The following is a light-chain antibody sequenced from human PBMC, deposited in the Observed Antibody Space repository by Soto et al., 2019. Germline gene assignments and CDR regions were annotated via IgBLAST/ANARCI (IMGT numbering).Light chain of an antibody. Sequence: IVMTQSPGTLSLSPGERATLSCRASQSVSSSFLAWYQQKPGQAPRLLISRASSRATGIPDRFSGSGSGTAFSLTITRLELEDFAVYYCQQYGSSPLTFGGGTKVEIE. CDR3: QQYGSSPLT. J-gene: IGKJ4*01. CDR1: QSVSSSF. V-gene: IGKV3-20*01. CDR2: RAS.